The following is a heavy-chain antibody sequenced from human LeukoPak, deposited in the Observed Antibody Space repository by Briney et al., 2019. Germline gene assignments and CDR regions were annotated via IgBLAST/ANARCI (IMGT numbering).Heavy chain of an antibody. CDR2: FDPEDGET. V-gene: IGHV1-24*01. CDR3: ATMPVSYGYFHYYYMDV. Sequence: ASVKVSCKVSGYTLTELSMHWVRQAPGKGLEWMGGFDPEDGETIYAQKFQGRVTMTEDTSTDTAYMELSSLRSEDTAVYYCATMPVSYGYFHYYYMDVWGKGTTVTVSS. D-gene: IGHD5-18*01. CDR1: GYTLTELS. J-gene: IGHJ6*03.